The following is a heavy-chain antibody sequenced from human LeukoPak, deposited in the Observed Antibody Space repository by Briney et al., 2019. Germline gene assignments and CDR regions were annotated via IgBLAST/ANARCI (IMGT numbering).Heavy chain of an antibody. J-gene: IGHJ4*02. CDR1: GYSFTSYW. D-gene: IGHD6-19*01. CDR2: IYPGDSDT. CDR3: ARHVSFRGGTAVAGDY. V-gene: IGHV5-51*01. Sequence: GESLKISFKGSGYSFTSYWIGWVRPMPGKGLEWMGIIYPGDSDTRYSPSFQGQVTISADKSISTAYLQWSSLKASDTAMYYCARHVSFRGGTAVAGDYWGQGTLVTVSS.